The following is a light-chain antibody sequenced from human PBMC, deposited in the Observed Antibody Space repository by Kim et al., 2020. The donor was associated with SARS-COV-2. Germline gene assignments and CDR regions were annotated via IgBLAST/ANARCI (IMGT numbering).Light chain of an antibody. J-gene: IGKJ1*01. Sequence: PPGERAALTCRASQRVSSYLAWYQQKPGQAPRLLIYDASNRATGIPARFSGSGSGTDFTLTISSLEPEDFAVYYCQQRSNWPPWTFGQGTKVDIK. CDR2: DAS. CDR3: QQRSNWPPWT. CDR1: QRVSSY. V-gene: IGKV3-11*01.